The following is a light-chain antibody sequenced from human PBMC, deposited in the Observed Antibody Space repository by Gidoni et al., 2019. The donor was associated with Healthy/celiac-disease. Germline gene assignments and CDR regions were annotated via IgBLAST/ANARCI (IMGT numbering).Light chain of an antibody. CDR2: WAS. CDR3: QQYYSTPPT. Sequence: DVVMTPSPDSLAVSLGERATINCKSSQSVLYSSNNKNYLAWYQQKPGQPPKLLIYWASTRESGVPDRFSGSGSGTDFTLTISSLQAEDVAVYYCQQYYSTPPTFGQXTKLEIK. V-gene: IGKV4-1*01. J-gene: IGKJ2*01. CDR1: QSVLYSSNNKNY.